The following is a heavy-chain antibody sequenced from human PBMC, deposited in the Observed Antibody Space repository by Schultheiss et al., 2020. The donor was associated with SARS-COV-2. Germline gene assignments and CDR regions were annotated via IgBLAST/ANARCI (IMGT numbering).Heavy chain of an antibody. V-gene: IGHV3-9*01. D-gene: IGHD6-19*01. CDR2: ISWNSGSI. J-gene: IGHJ4*02. CDR3: AKDQEQWLVLLSMFDY. Sequence: GGSLRLSCAASGFTFDDYAMHWVRQAPGKGLEWVSGISWNSGSIGYADSVKGRFTISRDNAKNSLYLQMNSLRAEDTAVYYCAKDQEQWLVLLSMFDYWGQGTLVTVSS. CDR1: GFTFDDYA.